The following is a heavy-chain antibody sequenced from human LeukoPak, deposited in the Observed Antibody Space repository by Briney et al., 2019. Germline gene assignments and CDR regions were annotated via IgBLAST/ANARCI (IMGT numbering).Heavy chain of an antibody. V-gene: IGHV1-69*04. CDR2: IIPILGIA. CDR3: ARDQIDSSGWERPYYFDY. Sequence: SVKVSCKASGGTFSSYVISWVRQAPGRGLEWMGRIIPILGIANYAQKFQGRVTITADKSTSTAYMELSSLRSEDTAVYYCARDQIDSSGWERPYYFDYWGQGALVTVSS. D-gene: IGHD6-19*01. CDR1: GGTFSSYV. J-gene: IGHJ4*02.